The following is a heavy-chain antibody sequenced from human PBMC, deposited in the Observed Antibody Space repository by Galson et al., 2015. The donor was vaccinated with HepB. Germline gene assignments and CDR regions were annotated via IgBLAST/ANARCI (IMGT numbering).Heavy chain of an antibody. D-gene: IGHD3-16*02. Sequence: SVKVSCKASGGTFSSYAISWVRQAPGQGLEWMGGIIPIFGTANYAQKFQGRVTITADESTSTAYMELSSLRSEDTAVYYCASSLDYDYVWGSYRYYFDYWGQGTLVTVSS. V-gene: IGHV1-69*13. CDR1: GGTFSSYA. CDR3: ASSLDYDYVWGSYRYYFDY. J-gene: IGHJ4*02. CDR2: IIPIFGTA.